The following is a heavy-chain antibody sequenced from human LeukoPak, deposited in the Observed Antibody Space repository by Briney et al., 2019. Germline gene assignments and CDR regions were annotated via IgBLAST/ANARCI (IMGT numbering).Heavy chain of an antibody. CDR2: ISSSSSYI. V-gene: IGHV3-21*01. J-gene: IGHJ6*02. Sequence: GGSLRLSCAASGFTFSSYSMNWVRQAPGKGLEWVSSISSSSSYIYYEDSVKGRFTISRDNAKNSLYLQMNSLRAEDTAVYYCARDNRLDVWGQGTTVTVSS. CDR1: GFTFSSYS. CDR3: ARDNRLDV.